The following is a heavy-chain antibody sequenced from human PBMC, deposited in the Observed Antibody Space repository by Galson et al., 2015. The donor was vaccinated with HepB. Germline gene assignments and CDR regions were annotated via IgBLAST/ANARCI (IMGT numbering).Heavy chain of an antibody. D-gene: IGHD4-23*01. Sequence: SLRLSCAASGFTFSTHSMNWVRQSPGKGLEWLSYISSSSQTIHFADSVKGRFSTSRDSAKKSLFLQMNNLRVDDTAVYYCARVRPSDYGGNLLDFWGPGTVVTVSS. J-gene: IGHJ4*02. CDR2: ISSSSQTI. V-gene: IGHV3-48*01. CDR3: ARVRPSDYGGNLLDF. CDR1: GFTFSTHS.